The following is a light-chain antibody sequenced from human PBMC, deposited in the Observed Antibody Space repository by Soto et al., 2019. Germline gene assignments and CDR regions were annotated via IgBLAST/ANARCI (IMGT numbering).Light chain of an antibody. V-gene: IGKV1-5*01. J-gene: IGKJ2*01. Sequence: DIQMTQSPSTLSASIGDRVTITCRASQSISYWLAWYQQKPGKAPYVLIYDASSLASGVPSRFSGSGSGTEFPLTISSLQPDDFATYYCQQYNGYFGQGTKLEIK. CDR1: QSISYW. CDR2: DAS. CDR3: QQYNGY.